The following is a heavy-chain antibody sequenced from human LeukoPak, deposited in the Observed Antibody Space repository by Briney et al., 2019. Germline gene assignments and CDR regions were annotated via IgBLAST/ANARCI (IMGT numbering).Heavy chain of an antibody. CDR2: VFYTCIT. D-gene: IGHD3-10*01. CDR3: ARPPVSGLIDGFDI. J-gene: IGHJ3*02. CDR1: GASISSRGGYY. Sequence: SDTLSLTCTVPGASISSRGGYYWGWTRQAPGKGLECIGSVFYTCITYYNPSLKSRVTISVDTSNNEFSLKLRSVTAADTAVYYCARPPVSGLIDGFDIWGQGTMVTVSS. V-gene: IGHV4-39*01.